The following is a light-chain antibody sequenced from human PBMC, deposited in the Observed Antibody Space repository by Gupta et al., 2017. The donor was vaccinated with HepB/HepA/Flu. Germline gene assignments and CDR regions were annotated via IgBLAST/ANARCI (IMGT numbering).Light chain of an antibody. CDR2: DVS. CDR1: SSDVGGYNY. Sequence: QSALTQPASVSGSPGQSITISCTGTSSDVGGYNYVSWYQQPPGKAPKLIIYDVSNRPSGVSNRFSGSKSGNTASPTISGLQAEDEADYYCTSYTSSSTWVFGGGTKLTVL. CDR3: TSYTSSSTWV. J-gene: IGLJ2*01. V-gene: IGLV2-14*03.